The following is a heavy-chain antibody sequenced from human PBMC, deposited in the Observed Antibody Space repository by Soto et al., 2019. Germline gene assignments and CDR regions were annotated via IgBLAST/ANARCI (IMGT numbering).Heavy chain of an antibody. D-gene: IGHD3-3*01. CDR3: ARHPIFGVVRNYYYYGMDV. J-gene: IGHJ6*02. V-gene: IGHV5-10-1*01. CDR2: IDPSDSYT. Sequence: PGESLKISCKGSGYSFTSYWISWVRQMPGKGLEWMGRIDPSDSYTNYSPSFQGHVTISADKSISTAYLQWSSLKASDPAMYYCARHPIFGVVRNYYYYGMDVWGQGTTVTVAS. CDR1: GYSFTSYW.